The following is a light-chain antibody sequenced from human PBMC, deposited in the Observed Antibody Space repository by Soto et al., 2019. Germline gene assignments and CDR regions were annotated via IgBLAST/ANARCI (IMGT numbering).Light chain of an antibody. CDR3: QQYNTYQWT. V-gene: IGKV1-5*03. J-gene: IGKJ1*01. CDR2: RAS. CDR1: QSIGIW. Sequence: DIQMTQSPSTLSASVGDRVTITCRASQSIGIWLAWYQQRPGKAPKLLIYRASTLESGVPSRFSGSGSGTEFTLTISSLQPDDFVTYFCQQYNTYQWTFGQGTKVEIK.